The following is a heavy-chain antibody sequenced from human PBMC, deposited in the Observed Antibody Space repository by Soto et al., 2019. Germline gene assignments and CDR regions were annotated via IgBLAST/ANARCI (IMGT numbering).Heavy chain of an antibody. CDR2: IYFTGST. Sequence: SETLSLTCTVSGGAVSSGTYYWSWIRQPPGKGLEWIGHIYFTGSTNYNPSPKSRVTMSLDTSRNQFSLKLSSVTAADAAVYYCTRGPPRVQWFDPWGLGTLVTVSS. CDR3: TRGPPRVQWFDP. J-gene: IGHJ5*02. V-gene: IGHV4-61*01. CDR1: GGAVSSGTYY.